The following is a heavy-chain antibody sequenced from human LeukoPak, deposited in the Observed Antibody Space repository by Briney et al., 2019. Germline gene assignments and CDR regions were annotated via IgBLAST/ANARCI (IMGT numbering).Heavy chain of an antibody. V-gene: IGHV4-59*12. Sequence: SETLSLTCTVSGGSISSYYWSWIRQPPGKGLEWIGYIYYSGSTNYNPSLKSRVTMSVDTSKNQFSLKLSSVTAADTAVYYCARDYAAAAGTGPFDPWGQGTLVTVSS. J-gene: IGHJ5*02. CDR2: IYYSGST. CDR3: ARDYAAAAGTGPFDP. CDR1: GGSISSYY. D-gene: IGHD6-13*01.